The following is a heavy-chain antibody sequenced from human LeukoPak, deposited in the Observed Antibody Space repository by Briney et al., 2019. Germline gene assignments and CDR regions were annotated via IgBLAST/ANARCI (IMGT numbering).Heavy chain of an antibody. CDR1: GGSISSNSYY. J-gene: IGHJ4*02. V-gene: IGHV4-39*01. D-gene: IGHD4-11*01. CDR2: IYYGGST. Sequence: SETLSLTCTVSGGSISSNSYYWGWIRLPPGKGLEWIGSIYYGGSTFYNPSLKSRVTISADTSKNQFSLNLSSVTAADTAVYYCARRLASSSDTFDYWGQGTLVTVSS. CDR3: ARRLASSSDTFDY.